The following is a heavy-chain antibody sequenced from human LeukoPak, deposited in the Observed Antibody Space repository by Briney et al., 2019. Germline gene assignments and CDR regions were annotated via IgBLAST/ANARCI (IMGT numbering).Heavy chain of an antibody. CDR2: IRYDGSNK. V-gene: IGHV3-30*02. CDR1: GFTFSSYE. Sequence: GGSLRLSCAASGFTFSSYEMNWVRQAPGKGLEWVAFIRYDGSNKYYADSVKGRFTISRDNSKNTLYLQMNSLRAEDTAVYYCAKDRRGLENYYYYMDVWGKGTTVTISS. D-gene: IGHD3-3*01. J-gene: IGHJ6*03. CDR3: AKDRRGLENYYYYMDV.